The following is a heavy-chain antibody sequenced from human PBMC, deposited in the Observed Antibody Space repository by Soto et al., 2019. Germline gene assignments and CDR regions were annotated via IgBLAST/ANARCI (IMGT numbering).Heavy chain of an antibody. CDR3: VKDESINWYSGHFRH. V-gene: IGHV3-30*18. D-gene: IGHD6-13*01. Sequence: VQLVESGGGVVQPGTSLRLSCKASGFIFRDYLIHWVRQAPGKGLEWLAVLSFDGTAEYYADSVKGRFAISRDNAKNSLHLQMNSLRAEDTAFYYCVKDESINWYSGHFRHWGQGTLVTVSS. CDR1: GFIFRDYL. J-gene: IGHJ1*01. CDR2: LSFDGTAE.